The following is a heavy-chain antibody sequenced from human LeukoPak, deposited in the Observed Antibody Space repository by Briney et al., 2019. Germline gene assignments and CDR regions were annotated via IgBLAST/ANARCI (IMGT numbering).Heavy chain of an antibody. CDR3: ASRASDTVVQNINWFDP. CDR1: XGXFSGXY. D-gene: IGHD4-23*01. V-gene: IGHV4-34*01. J-gene: IGHJ5*02. CDR2: INHSGST. Sequence: SETLSLTCAVXXGXFSGXYWSWIXQXPGKGXXWXXXINHSGSTNYNPSLKSRVTISVDTSKNQFSLKLSSVTAADTAVYYCASRASDTVVQNINWFDPWGQGTLVTASS.